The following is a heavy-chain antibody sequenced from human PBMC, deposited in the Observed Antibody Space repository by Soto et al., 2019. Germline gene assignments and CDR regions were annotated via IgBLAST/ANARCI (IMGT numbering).Heavy chain of an antibody. J-gene: IGHJ3*02. V-gene: IGHV4-31*03. CDR3: ARDQKRWLQFDI. D-gene: IGHD5-12*01. Sequence: SETLSLTCTVSGGSISSGGYYWSWIRQHPGKGLEWIGYIYYSGSTYYNPSLKSRVTISVDTSKNQFSLKLSSVTAADTAVYYCARDQKRWLQFDIWGQGTMVTVSS. CDR1: GGSISSGGYY. CDR2: IYYSGST.